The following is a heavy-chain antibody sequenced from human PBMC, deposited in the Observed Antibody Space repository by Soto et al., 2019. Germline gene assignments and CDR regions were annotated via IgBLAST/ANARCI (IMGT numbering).Heavy chain of an antibody. D-gene: IGHD2-21*02. CDR3: ARDFARTADFDI. Sequence: GGSLRLSCAASGFTFSSYAMTWVRQAPGKGLDWVSAVSGSGTTTYYADSVKGRFTISRDNAKNMLYLQLNSLRAEDTAVYYCARDFARTADFDIWGRGTIVTVSS. CDR2: VSGSGTTT. V-gene: IGHV3-23*01. CDR1: GFTFSSYA. J-gene: IGHJ3*02.